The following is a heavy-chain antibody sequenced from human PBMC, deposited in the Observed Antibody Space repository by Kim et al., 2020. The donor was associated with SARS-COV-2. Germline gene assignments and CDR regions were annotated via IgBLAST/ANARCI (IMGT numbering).Heavy chain of an antibody. V-gene: IGHV3-30*04. Sequence: GGSLRLSCAASGFTFSSYAMHWVRQAPGKGLEWVAVISYDGSNKYYADSVKGRFTISRDNSKNTLYLQMNSLRAEDTAVYYCARDEASSWYENFDYWGQG. J-gene: IGHJ4*02. CDR3: ARDEASSWYENFDY. CDR2: ISYDGSNK. D-gene: IGHD6-13*01. CDR1: GFTFSSYA.